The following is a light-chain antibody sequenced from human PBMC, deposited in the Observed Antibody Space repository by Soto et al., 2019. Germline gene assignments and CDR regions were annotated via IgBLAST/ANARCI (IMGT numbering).Light chain of an antibody. CDR2: NAS. CDR3: QQPWGT. Sequence: EVVLTHSPDPLALPPLERASISCRASQTVSSFLAWYQQKPGQAPRLLIYNASNRATGIPARFSGSGSGTDFTLTISRLELEDFAVYYCQQPWGTFGGGTKVHI. CDR1: QTVSSF. J-gene: IGKJ4*01. V-gene: IGKV3-11*01.